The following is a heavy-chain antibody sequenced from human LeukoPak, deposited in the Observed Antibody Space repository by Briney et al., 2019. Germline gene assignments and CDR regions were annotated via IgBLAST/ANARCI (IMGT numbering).Heavy chain of an antibody. D-gene: IGHD3-10*01. V-gene: IGHV3-48*03. CDR1: GFTFSSYE. J-gene: IGHJ3*02. Sequence: GGSLRLSCAASGFTFSSYEVNWVRQAPGKGLEWVSYISSSGSTIYYADSVKGRFTISRDNAKNSLYLQMNSLRAEDTAMYYCARRPGGLWFGETVLDIWGQGTMVTVSS. CDR2: ISSSGSTI. CDR3: ARRPGGLWFGETVLDI.